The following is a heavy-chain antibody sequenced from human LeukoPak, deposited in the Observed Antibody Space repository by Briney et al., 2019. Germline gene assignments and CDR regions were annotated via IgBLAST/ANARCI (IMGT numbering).Heavy chain of an antibody. D-gene: IGHD3-9*01. V-gene: IGHV3-23*01. CDR3: AKGQSSGLRYFDWLVDY. CDR2: ISGSGGST. CDR1: GFTFSSYA. J-gene: IGHJ4*02. Sequence: GSLRLSGAASGFTFSSYAMSWVRQAPGKGLEWVSAISGSGGSTYYARSVKGRFTISRDNSKNTLYLQMNSLRAEDTAVYYCAKGQSSGLRYFDWLVDYWGQGTLVTVSS.